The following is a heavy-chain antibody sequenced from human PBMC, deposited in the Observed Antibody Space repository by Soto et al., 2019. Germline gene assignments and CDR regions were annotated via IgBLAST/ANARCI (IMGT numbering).Heavy chain of an antibody. Sequence: QVQLQQWGAGLLKPSETLSLTCAVYGGSFNDYFWSWIRQTPGKGLEWIGEINLGGITKLKPSLRDRLTISLDTSTKQFSLGLRSVTAADTAVYFCARGHGMVTQGGGKFYYYVYGMDVWGQGTTVTVSS. CDR2: INLGGIT. D-gene: IGHD2-21*02. J-gene: IGHJ6*02. CDR3: ARGHGMVTQGGGKFYYYVYGMDV. CDR1: GGSFNDYF. V-gene: IGHV4-34*02.